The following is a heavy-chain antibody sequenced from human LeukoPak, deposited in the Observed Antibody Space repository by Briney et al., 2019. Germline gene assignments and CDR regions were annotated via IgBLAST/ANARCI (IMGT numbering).Heavy chain of an antibody. CDR3: ARAPYCSSTSCWNWFDP. CDR2: IYYSGST. CDR1: GSSIRSYY. Sequence: SETLSLTCTVSGSSIRSYYWNWIRQPPGKGLEWFGYIYYSGSTNYNPSLKSRVTISVDTSQNQLSLKLSSVTAADTAVYYCARAPYCSSTSCWNWFDPWGQGTLVTVSS. D-gene: IGHD2-2*01. J-gene: IGHJ5*02. V-gene: IGHV4-59*12.